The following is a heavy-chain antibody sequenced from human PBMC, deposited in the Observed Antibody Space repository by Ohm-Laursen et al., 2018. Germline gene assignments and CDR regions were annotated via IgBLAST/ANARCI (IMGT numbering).Heavy chain of an antibody. V-gene: IGHV4-4*07. D-gene: IGHD3/OR15-3a*01. CDR2: ISDRGRA. CDR1: NAAMNSYT. Sequence: SQTLSLTCNVSNAAMNSYTWNWIRQPAGRGLEWIGHISDRGRANYSPSLTSRLTMSIDTSIKQFSLKLTSVTAADTAMYYYVGTGLLDGYDYWGHGTLVTVS. J-gene: IGHJ4*01. CDR3: VGTGLLDGYDY.